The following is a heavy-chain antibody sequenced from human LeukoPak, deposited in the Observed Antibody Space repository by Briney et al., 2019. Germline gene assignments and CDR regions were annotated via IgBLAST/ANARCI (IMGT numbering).Heavy chain of an antibody. CDR1: GYSFTSNW. CDR3: ARLDDRSGYIPL. J-gene: IGHJ4*02. V-gene: IGHV5-51*01. Sequence: GEPLKISFKGSGYSFTSNWIAGLRQMHGKGWEWTGIIYHGDSETRYSPSFQGQVTISADKSISTAHLQWSSLKASDNAMYYCARLDDRSGYIPLWGRGTLVTVAS. D-gene: IGHD3-22*01. CDR2: IYHGDSET.